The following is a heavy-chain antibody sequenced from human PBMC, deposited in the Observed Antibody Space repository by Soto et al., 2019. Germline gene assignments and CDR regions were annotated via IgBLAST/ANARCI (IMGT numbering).Heavy chain of an antibody. CDR3: ARAPGDCSSTSCYSDYYYYGMDV. CDR2: IYYSGST. J-gene: IGHJ6*02. V-gene: IGHV4-30-4*01. CDR1: GGSISSGDYY. Sequence: PSETLSLTCTVSGGSISSGDYYWSWIRQPPGKGLEWIGYIYYSGSTYYNPSLKSRVTISVDTSKNQFSLKLSSVTAADTAVYYCARAPGDCSSTSCYSDYYYYGMDVWGQGTTVTVSS. D-gene: IGHD2-2*02.